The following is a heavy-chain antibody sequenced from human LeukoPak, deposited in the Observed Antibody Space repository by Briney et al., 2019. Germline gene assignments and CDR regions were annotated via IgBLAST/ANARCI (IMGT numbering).Heavy chain of an antibody. J-gene: IGHJ4*02. D-gene: IGHD6-19*01. V-gene: IGHV3-23*01. CDR2: ITGSGTFT. CDR1: GITFINYS. Sequence: GGSLRLACAASGITFINYSMTWVRQAPGKGLEWVSAITGSGTFTDYADSVKGRFTISRDNSRNTLYLQMNNLRAEDTAIYYCANRSAESSGYFDSWGQGTPVTVSS. CDR3: ANRSAESSGYFDS.